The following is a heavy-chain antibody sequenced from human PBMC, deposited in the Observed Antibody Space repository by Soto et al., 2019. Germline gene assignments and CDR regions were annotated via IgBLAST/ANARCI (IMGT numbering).Heavy chain of an antibody. CDR3: ARASGDYYFDY. J-gene: IGHJ4*02. CDR2: IYYSGST. V-gene: IGHV4-31*03. Sequence: SETLSLTCTVSGGSISSGGYYWSRIRQHPGKGLEWIGYIYYSGSTYYNPSLKSRVTISVDTSKNQFSLKLSSVTAADTAVYYCARASGDYYFDYWGQGTLVTVSS. D-gene: IGHD4-17*01. CDR1: GGSISSGGYY.